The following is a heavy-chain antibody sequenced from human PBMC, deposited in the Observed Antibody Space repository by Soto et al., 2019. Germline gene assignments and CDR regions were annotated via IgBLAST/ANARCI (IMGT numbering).Heavy chain of an antibody. V-gene: IGHV4-30-2*01. CDR1: GGSISSGGYS. J-gene: IGHJ6*02. CDR3: ARELRFGEDYYGMDV. CDR2: IYHSGST. Sequence: SETLSLTCAVSGGSISSGGYSWSWIRQPPGKGLEWIGYIYHSGSTYYNPSLKSRVTISVDRSKNQFSLKLSSVTAADTAVYYCARELRFGEDYYGMDVWGQGTTVT. D-gene: IGHD3-10*01.